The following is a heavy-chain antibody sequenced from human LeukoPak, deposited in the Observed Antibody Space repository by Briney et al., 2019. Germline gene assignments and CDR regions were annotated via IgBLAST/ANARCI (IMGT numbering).Heavy chain of an antibody. CDR1: GFSFSTYW. CDR3: ARAKAYSTSCYDY. Sequence: GGSLRLSCVASGFSFSTYWMTWVRQAPGKGLEWVANIKQDGSEKYYVDSVKGQFTSSRDNAKNSLYLQMNRLRAEDTAVYYCARAKAYSTSCYDYWGQGTLVTVSS. CDR2: IKQDGSEK. V-gene: IGHV3-7*01. D-gene: IGHD2-2*01. J-gene: IGHJ4*02.